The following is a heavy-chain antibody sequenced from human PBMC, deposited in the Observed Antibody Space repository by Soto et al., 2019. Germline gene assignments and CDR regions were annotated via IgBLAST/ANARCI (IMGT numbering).Heavy chain of an antibody. D-gene: IGHD2-2*01. CDR3: ARDRCSSTSCYDVYYYGMDV. Sequence: ASVKVSCKASGGTFSSYAISWVRQAPGQGLEWMGGIIRIFGTANYAQKFQGRVTITADKSTSTAYMELSSLRSEDTAVYYCARDRCSSTSCYDVYYYGMDVWGQGTTVTVSS. CDR1: GGTFSSYA. V-gene: IGHV1-69*06. CDR2: IIRIFGTA. J-gene: IGHJ6*02.